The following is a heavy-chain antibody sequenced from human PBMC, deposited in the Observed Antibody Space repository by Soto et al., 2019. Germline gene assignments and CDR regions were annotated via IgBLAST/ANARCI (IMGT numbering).Heavy chain of an antibody. V-gene: IGHV3-9*01. CDR2: ISWNSGSI. CDR1: GFTFDDYA. D-gene: IGHD6-13*01. Sequence: DVQLVESGGGLVQPGRSLRLSCAASGFTFDDYAMHWVRQAPGKGLEWVSGISWNSGSIGYADSVKGRFTISRDNAKNSLYLQMNSLRAEDTALYYCAKGIYSSSWSLDYWGQGTLVTVSS. J-gene: IGHJ4*02. CDR3: AKGIYSSSWSLDY.